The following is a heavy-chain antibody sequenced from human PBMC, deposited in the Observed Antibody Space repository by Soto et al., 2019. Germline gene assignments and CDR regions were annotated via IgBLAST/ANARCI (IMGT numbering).Heavy chain of an antibody. CDR1: GYTFTSYG. Sequence: QVQLVQSGAEVKKPGASVKVSCKASGYTFTSYGISWVRQAPGQGLEWMGWISAYNGNTNYAQKLQGRVTMTTDTSTRSAYMELRSLRSGDTAVYYCARDRGAYGWDVWGQGPTVTVSS. CDR3: ARDRGAYGWDV. CDR2: ISAYNGNT. V-gene: IGHV1-18*01. J-gene: IGHJ6*02.